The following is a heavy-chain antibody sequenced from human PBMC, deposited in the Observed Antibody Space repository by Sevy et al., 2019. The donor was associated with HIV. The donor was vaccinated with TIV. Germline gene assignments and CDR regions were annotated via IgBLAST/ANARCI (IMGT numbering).Heavy chain of an antibody. Sequence: ASVKVSCKASGDTFSTYGLSWVRQAPGQGLEWMGGIIPIFGTPNYAQKFQGRVTITGDESASKAYMELSSLRSEDTALYYCAREGGVATTGDHDAFDIWGHGTLVTVSS. CDR1: GDTFSTYG. CDR2: IIPIFGTP. D-gene: IGHD7-27*01. J-gene: IGHJ3*02. V-gene: IGHV1-69*13. CDR3: AREGGVATTGDHDAFDI.